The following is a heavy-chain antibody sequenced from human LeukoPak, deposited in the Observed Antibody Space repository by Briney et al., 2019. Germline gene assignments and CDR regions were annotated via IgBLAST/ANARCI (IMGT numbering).Heavy chain of an antibody. CDR1: GGSFSGYY. Sequence: SETLSLTCAVYGGSFSGYYWSWIRQPPGKGLEWIGEINHSGSTNYNPSLKSRVTISVDTSKNQFSLKLSSVTAADTAVYYCARGPLSPPQPYYDSSGYGVDYWGQGTLVTVSS. CDR3: ARGPLSPPQPYYDSSGYGVDY. D-gene: IGHD3-22*01. V-gene: IGHV4-34*01. CDR2: INHSGST. J-gene: IGHJ4*02.